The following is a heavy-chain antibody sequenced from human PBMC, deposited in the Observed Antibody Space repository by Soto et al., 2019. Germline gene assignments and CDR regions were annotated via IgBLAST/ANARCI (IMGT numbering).Heavy chain of an antibody. CDR3: VRANYGSGSNYYYGMDV. V-gene: IGHV3-33*01. D-gene: IGHD3-10*01. CDR2: IWFDGGNK. Sequence: QVELVESGGGVVQPGRSLRLSCAAAGFTFSRYGMHWVRQAPGKGLEWVAVIWFDGGNKYYTDSVKGRFTISRDNSKNTLDLQMNSLRVEDTALYYCVRANYGSGSNYYYGMDVWGQGTTVTVSS. CDR1: GFTFSRYG. J-gene: IGHJ6*02.